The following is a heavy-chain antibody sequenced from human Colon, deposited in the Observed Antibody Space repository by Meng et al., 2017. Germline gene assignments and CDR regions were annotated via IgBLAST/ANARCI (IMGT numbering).Heavy chain of an antibody. V-gene: IGHV6-1*01. CDR1: GDSVSNYSAA. CDR2: TYYRSRWYN. Sequence: QVQLQQSGPGLVTPSQTLSLTCAISGDSVSNYSAAWDWIRQSPSRGLEWLGRTYYRSRWYNDYAVSLKGRITITPDTSKNLFSLHLNSVTPEDTTIYYCARDLSSARYYFDNWGQGILVTVSS. CDR3: ARDLSSARYYFDN. D-gene: IGHD3-22*01. J-gene: IGHJ4*02.